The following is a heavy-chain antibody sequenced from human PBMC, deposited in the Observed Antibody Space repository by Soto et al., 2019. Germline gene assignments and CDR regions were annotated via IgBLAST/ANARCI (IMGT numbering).Heavy chain of an antibody. J-gene: IGHJ4*02. V-gene: IGHV3-66*01. D-gene: IGHD3-10*01. CDR2: IYSGGST. Sequence: PGGSLRLSCAASGFTVSNNYMSWVRQAPGKGLEWVSVIYSGGSTQYADSVRGRFTISRDNAKNTLYLQMNSLRAEDTAVYYCASPYYYASGKADYWGQGT. CDR3: ASPYYYASGKADY. CDR1: GFTVSNNY.